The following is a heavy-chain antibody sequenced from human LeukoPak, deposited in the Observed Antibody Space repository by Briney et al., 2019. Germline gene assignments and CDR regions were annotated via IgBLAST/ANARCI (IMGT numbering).Heavy chain of an antibody. CDR2: IIPILGIT. J-gene: IGHJ4*02. CDR3: ARDPSGGYVPYFDY. V-gene: IGHV1-69*04. Sequence: SVKVSCKASGGTFSSYAISWVRQAPGQGLEWMGRIIPILGITNYARKFQGRVTITADKSTSTAYMELSSLRSDDTAVYYCARDPSGGYVPYFDYWGQGTLVTVSS. CDR1: GGTFSSYA. D-gene: IGHD3-16*01.